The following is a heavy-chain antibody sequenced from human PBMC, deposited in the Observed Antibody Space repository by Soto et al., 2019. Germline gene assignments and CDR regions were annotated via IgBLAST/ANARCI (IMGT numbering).Heavy chain of an antibody. CDR1: GGSFSGYY. Sequence: QVQLQQWGAGLLKPSETLSLTCAVYGGSFSGYYWSWIRQPPGKGLEWIGEINHSGSTNYNPSLKSRVTISVDTSKNQFSLKLSSVTAADTAVYYCARGPIAGARGGFGFDSWGQGTLVTVSS. J-gene: IGHJ5*01. D-gene: IGHD1-26*01. CDR2: INHSGST. CDR3: ARGPIAGARGGFGFDS. V-gene: IGHV4-34*01.